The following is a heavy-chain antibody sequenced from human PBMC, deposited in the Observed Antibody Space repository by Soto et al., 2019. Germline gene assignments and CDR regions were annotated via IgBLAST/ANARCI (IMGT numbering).Heavy chain of an antibody. V-gene: IGHV3-21*01. J-gene: IGHJ4*02. CDR1: GFSFRSYY. D-gene: IGHD3-10*01. Sequence: EVQLVESGGGLVKPGGSLRLSCAASGFSFRSYYMNWVRQAPGKGLEWVSSISSSSSYINYADSVKGRFTISRDNAKNSLYLQMNSLRAEDTAVYYCARVGTYYGSGSPYYSDYWGQGTLVPVSS. CDR2: ISSSSSYI. CDR3: ARVGTYYGSGSPYYSDY.